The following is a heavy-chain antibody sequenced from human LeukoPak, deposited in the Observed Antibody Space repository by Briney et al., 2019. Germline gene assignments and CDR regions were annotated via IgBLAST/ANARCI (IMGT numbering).Heavy chain of an antibody. Sequence: MPGGSLRLSCAASGFTFSSYSMNWVRQAPGKGLEWVSSISSSSSYIYYADSVKGRFTISRDNAKNSLYLQMNSLRAEDTAVYYCARVGYCSGGSCYSPVDYWGQGTLVTVSS. CDR2: ISSSSSYI. CDR1: GFTFSSYS. V-gene: IGHV3-21*01. D-gene: IGHD2-15*01. CDR3: ARVGYCSGGSCYSPVDY. J-gene: IGHJ4*02.